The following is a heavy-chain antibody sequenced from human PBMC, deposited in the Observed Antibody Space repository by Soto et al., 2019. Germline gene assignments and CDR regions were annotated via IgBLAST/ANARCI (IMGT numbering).Heavy chain of an antibody. CDR3: AKDGGTKYCSGGSCYPGPIDY. Sequence: EVQLLESGGGLVQPGGSLRLSCAAFGFTFSSYAMSWVRQAPGKGLEWVSAISGSGGSTYYADSVKGRFTISRDNSKNTLYLQMNSLRAEDTAVYYCAKDGGTKYCSGGSCYPGPIDYWGQGTLVTVSS. J-gene: IGHJ4*02. V-gene: IGHV3-23*01. D-gene: IGHD2-15*01. CDR1: GFTFSSYA. CDR2: ISGSGGST.